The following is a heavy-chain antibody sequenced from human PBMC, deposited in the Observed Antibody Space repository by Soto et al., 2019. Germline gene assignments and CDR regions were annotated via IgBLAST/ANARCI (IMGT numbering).Heavy chain of an antibody. D-gene: IGHD4-4*01. CDR3: ARVMTTVTRMNWFDP. J-gene: IGHJ5*02. Sequence: GASVKVSCKASGYTFTSYDINWVRQATGQGLEWMGWMNPNSGNTGYAQKFQGRVTMTRNTSISTAYMELSSLRSEDTAVYYCARVMTTVTRMNWFDPWGQGTLVTVSS. CDR2: MNPNSGNT. V-gene: IGHV1-8*01. CDR1: GYTFTSYD.